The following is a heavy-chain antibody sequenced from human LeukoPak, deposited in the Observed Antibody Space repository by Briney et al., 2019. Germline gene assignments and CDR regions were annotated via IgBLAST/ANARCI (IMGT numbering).Heavy chain of an antibody. CDR1: GFSFNNYA. D-gene: IGHD3-10*02. V-gene: IGHV3-23*01. Sequence: GGSLRLSCAASGFSFNNYAMTWVRQAPGKGLEWISAISGSGGRTYYADSGRGRFTISRDKSKNALYLQLNSLRAEDTAVYYCARYGVFGDTPRGHFDYWGQGTLVTVSA. J-gene: IGHJ4*02. CDR2: ISGSGGRT. CDR3: ARYGVFGDTPRGHFDY.